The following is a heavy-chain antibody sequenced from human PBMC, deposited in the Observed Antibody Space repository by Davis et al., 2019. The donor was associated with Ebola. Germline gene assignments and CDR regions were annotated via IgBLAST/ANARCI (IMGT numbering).Heavy chain of an antibody. CDR1: GRSFSGYY. CDR2: IYHSGST. V-gene: IGHV4-34*01. CDR3: ASVEVVVVPAAIRWDYGMDV. D-gene: IGHD2-2*01. Sequence: GSLRLSCAVYGRSFSGYYWSWIRQPPGKGLEWIGEIYHSGSTNYNPSLKSRVTISVDKSKNQFSLKLSSVTAADTAVYYCASVEVVVVPAAIRWDYGMDVWGQGTTVTVSS. J-gene: IGHJ6*02.